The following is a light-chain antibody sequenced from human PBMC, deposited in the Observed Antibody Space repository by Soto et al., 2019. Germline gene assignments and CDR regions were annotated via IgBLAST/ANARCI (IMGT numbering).Light chain of an antibody. CDR1: CSDVGSYNL. CDR3: CSYAGSSTPV. CDR2: EGS. Sequence: QSALTQPASVSGSPGQSITISCTGTCSDVGSYNLVSWYQQHPGKAPKLMIYEGSKRPSGVSNRFSGSKSGNTASLTISGLQAEDEADYYCCSYAGSSTPVFGGGTQLTVL. V-gene: IGLV2-23*01. J-gene: IGLJ7*01.